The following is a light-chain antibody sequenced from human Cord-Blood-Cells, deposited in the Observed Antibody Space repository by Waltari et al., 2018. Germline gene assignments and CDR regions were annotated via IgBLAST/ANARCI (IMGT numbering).Light chain of an antibody. J-gene: IGKJ1*01. CDR2: AAS. V-gene: IGKV1-39*01. CDR1: QSISSY. Sequence: DIQMPQSPSSLSASLGSRLTTTCRASQSISSYLNWYQQKPGKAPKLLIYAASSLQSGVPSRFSGSGSGTDFTLTINSLQPEDFATYYCQQSYSTPWTFGQGTKVEIK. CDR3: QQSYSTPWT.